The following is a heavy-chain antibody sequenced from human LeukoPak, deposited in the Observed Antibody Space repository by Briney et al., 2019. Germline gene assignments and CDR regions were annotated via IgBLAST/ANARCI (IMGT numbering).Heavy chain of an antibody. V-gene: IGHV1-24*01. J-gene: IGHJ6*02. CDR3: ATRNYDILTGYYRPYYYYYGMDV. CDR2: SDPEDGET. D-gene: IGHD3-9*01. CDR1: GYTLTELS. Sequence: ASVKVSCKVSGYTLTELSMHWVRQAPGKGLEWMGGSDPEDGETIYAQKFQGRVTMTEDTSTDTAYMELSSLRSEDTAVYYCATRNYDILTGYYRPYYYYYGMDVWGQGTTVTVS.